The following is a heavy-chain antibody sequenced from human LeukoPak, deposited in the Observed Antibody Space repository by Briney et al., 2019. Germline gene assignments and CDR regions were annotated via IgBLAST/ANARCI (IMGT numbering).Heavy chain of an antibody. Sequence: SETLSLTCTVSGGSISSYYWSWIRQPPGKGLEWIGYIYSSGSTNYNPPLKSRVTISLDTSKNQFSLRLTSVTAADTAVYYCARNGGAYSYEAWGQGTLVTVSS. V-gene: IGHV4-59*08. CDR3: ARNGGAYSYEA. CDR2: IYSSGST. CDR1: GGSISSYY. J-gene: IGHJ4*02. D-gene: IGHD5-18*01.